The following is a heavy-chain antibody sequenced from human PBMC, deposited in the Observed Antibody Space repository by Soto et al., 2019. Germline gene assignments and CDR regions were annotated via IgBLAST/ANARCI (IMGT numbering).Heavy chain of an antibody. Sequence: GGSLRLSCATSGFTFSTYAMHWVRQAPGKGLEYVSAISSNGRSTYYANSVKGRFTISRDNSKNTLYLQMDSLRAEDMAVYYCSRDRCTNGVCYAPSDYWGQGTLVTVSS. CDR1: GFTFSTYA. J-gene: IGHJ4*02. D-gene: IGHD2-8*01. CDR2: ISSNGRST. V-gene: IGHV3-64*01. CDR3: SRDRCTNGVCYAPSDY.